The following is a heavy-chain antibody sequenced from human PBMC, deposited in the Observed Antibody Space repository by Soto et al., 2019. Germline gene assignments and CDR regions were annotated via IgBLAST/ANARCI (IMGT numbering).Heavy chain of an antibody. CDR2: IIPIFGTA. Sequence: QVQPVQSGAEVQKPGSSVKVSCKASGGTFSSYAISWVRQAPGQGLEWMGGIIPIFGTANYAQKFQGRVTITADESTSTAYMELSSLRSEDTAVYYCARDYYDSSGYYQTYYFDYWGQGTLVTVSS. V-gene: IGHV1-69*01. CDR1: GGTFSSYA. J-gene: IGHJ4*02. CDR3: ARDYYDSSGYYQTYYFDY. D-gene: IGHD3-22*01.